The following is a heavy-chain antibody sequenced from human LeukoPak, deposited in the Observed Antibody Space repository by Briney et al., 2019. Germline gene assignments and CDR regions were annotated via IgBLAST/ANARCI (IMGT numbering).Heavy chain of an antibody. D-gene: IGHD5-18*01. CDR2: ISYDGSNK. CDR1: GFTFSSYA. CDR3: ARDPATWIQLWFGWFDP. V-gene: IGHV3-30-3*01. Sequence: PGGSLRLSCAASGFTFSSYAMHWVRQAPGKGLEWVAVISYDGSNKYYADPVKGRFTISRDNSKNTLYLQMNSLRAEDTAVYYCARDPATWIQLWFGWFDPWGQGTLVTVSS. J-gene: IGHJ5*02.